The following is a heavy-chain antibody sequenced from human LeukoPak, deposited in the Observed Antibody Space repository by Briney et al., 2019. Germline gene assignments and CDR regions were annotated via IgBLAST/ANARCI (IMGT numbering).Heavy chain of an antibody. CDR1: GGTFRNYA. V-gene: IGHV1-69*13. J-gene: IGHJ5*02. CDR2: IIPLFRTA. CDR3: ARDHFTEQDSWFDP. Sequence: GASVKVSCKASGGTFRNYAIYWVRQAPGQGLEWMGGIIPLFRTANYAQNFQGRVTITADESTSTAYMELSSLTSADTVIYYCARDHFTEQDSWFDPWGQGTLVTVSS. D-gene: IGHD3-22*01.